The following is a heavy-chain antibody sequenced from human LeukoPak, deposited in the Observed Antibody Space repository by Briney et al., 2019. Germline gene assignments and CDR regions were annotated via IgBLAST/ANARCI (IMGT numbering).Heavy chain of an antibody. Sequence: SETLSLTCIVSGGSISSDYWTWIRQPAGKGLDWIGRIYSSGSTDYNPSLKSRVAMSVDTSRNEFSLKLTSVTAADTAVYYCARLSADGDSSRGFDYWGQGILVTVSS. D-gene: IGHD3-22*01. CDR1: GGSISSDY. CDR2: IYSSGST. V-gene: IGHV4-4*07. J-gene: IGHJ4*02. CDR3: ARLSADGDSSRGFDY.